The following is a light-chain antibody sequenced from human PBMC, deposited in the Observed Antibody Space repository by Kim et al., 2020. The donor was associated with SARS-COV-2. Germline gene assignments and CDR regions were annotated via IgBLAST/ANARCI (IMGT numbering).Light chain of an antibody. CDR3: QQYGSPPWT. CDR2: GTS. CDR1: QFITSSN. Sequence: SPGGRATPPCRASQFITSSNLAWYQQKFGQAPRLLIYGTSRRATDIPDRFSGSGSGTDFTLTINKLEPEDSAVYYCQQYGSPPWTFGPGTKVDIK. J-gene: IGKJ1*01. V-gene: IGKV3-20*01.